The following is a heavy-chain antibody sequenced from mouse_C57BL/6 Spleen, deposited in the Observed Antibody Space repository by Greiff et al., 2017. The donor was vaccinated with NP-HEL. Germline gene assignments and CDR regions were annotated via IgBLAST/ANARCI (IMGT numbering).Heavy chain of an antibody. CDR1: GYTFTDYY. CDR3: ARDTTADY. D-gene: IGHD1-2*01. V-gene: IGHV1-76*01. Sequence: QVQLQQSGAELVRPGASVKLSCKASGYTFTDYYINWVKQRPGQGLEWIARIYPGSGNTYYNEKFKGKATLTAEKSSSTAYMQLSSLTSEDSAVYFCARDTTADYWGQGTTLTVSS. CDR2: IYPGSGNT. J-gene: IGHJ2*01.